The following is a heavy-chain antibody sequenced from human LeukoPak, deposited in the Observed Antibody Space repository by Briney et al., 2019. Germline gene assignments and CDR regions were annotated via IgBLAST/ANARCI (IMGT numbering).Heavy chain of an antibody. Sequence: SSETLSLTCTVSGGSISSGSYYWNWIRKPAAKVLEWIGRISNSGNTNYNPSITGRVTISRDTSNNQSSLKMNSVTAADTAVYYCARARSPIYPGIAVAGNWFDPWGQGTLVTVSS. D-gene: IGHD6-19*01. CDR3: ARARSPIYPGIAVAGNWFDP. CDR1: GGSISSGSYY. CDR2: ISNSGNT. J-gene: IGHJ5*02. V-gene: IGHV4-61*02.